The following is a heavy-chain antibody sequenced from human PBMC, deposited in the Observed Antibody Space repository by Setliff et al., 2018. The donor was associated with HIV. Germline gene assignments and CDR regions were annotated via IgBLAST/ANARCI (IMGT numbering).Heavy chain of an antibody. CDR2: IRSSGDT. CDR1: GGSISSSRYY. Sequence: SETLSLTCTVSGGSISSSRYYWGWIRQSPGKGLEWIASIRSSGDTYYNPSLHSRIIISVDTSNNQISLKLTSVTAADTAVYYCTIPASSLAPNWGRGTQVTVSS. J-gene: IGHJ4*02. V-gene: IGHV4-39*01. CDR3: TIPASSLAPN.